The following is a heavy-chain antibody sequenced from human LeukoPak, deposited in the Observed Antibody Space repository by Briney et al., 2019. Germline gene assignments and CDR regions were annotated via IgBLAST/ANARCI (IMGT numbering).Heavy chain of an antibody. D-gene: IGHD6-19*01. CDR2: VNQAGNDK. CDR1: GFAFSSYW. J-gene: IGHJ4*02. Sequence: GGSLRLSCAASGFAFSSYWMNWVRQAPGKGLEWVANVNQAGNDKYYMDSVNGRFTISRGNAENSLYLQMNSLRAEDTAVYYCARGVFATGWYPDNFDYWGQEILVTVSS. CDR3: ARGVFATGWYPDNFDY. V-gene: IGHV3-7*01.